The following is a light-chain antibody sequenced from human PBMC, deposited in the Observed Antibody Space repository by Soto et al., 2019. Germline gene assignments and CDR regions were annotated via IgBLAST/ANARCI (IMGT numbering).Light chain of an antibody. Sequence: QTVVTQEPSLTVSPGGTVTLTCASSTGAVTSGNYPSWFQRKPGQAPRTLIYTTNDKHSWTPARFSGSLLGGRATLTLSGAQPEDEADYYCLLYYGGAHLVFGGGTQLTVL. V-gene: IGLV7-43*01. J-gene: IGLJ3*02. CDR2: TTN. CDR1: TGAVTSGNY. CDR3: LLYYGGAHLV.